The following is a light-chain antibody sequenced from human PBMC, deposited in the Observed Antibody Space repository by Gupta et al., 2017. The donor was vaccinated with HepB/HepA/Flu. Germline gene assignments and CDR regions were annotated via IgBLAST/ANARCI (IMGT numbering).Light chain of an antibody. V-gene: IGKV3-11*01. J-gene: IGKJ1*01. CDR2: DAS. CDR1: QSVSSY. Sequence: EIVLTRSPATLSLSPGERATLSCRASQSVSSYLAWYQQKPGQAPRLLIYDASNRATGIPARFSGSGSGTDFTLTISSLEPEDFAVYYCQQRSNRPPASTFGQGTKVEIK. CDR3: QQRSNRPPAST.